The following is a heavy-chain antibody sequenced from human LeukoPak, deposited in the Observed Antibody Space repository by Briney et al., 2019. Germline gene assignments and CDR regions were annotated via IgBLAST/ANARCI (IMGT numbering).Heavy chain of an antibody. CDR3: ATAPHSVVTQGDDGYFQH. D-gene: IGHD4-23*01. V-gene: IGHV1-24*01. CDR1: TYIFTSYY. Sequence: ASMNPSCKASTYIFTSYYMHCVRHPHGQGIEWKGGFDTEVGQTIHAQNIQGRVSMTEHTSADTAYMELSSLRSEDTAVYYRATAPHSVVTQGDDGYFQHWGQGTLVTVSS. J-gene: IGHJ1*01. CDR2: FDTEVGQT.